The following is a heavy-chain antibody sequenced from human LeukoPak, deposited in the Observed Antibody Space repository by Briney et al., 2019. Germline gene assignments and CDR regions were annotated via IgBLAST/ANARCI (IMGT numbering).Heavy chain of an antibody. J-gene: IGHJ4*02. CDR1: GFTFRNYG. D-gene: IGHD6-13*01. Sequence: GGSLRLSCAACGFTFRNYGMHWVRQAPDKGLEWVAIIWYDGSKKYYADSVRGRFTISRDNSKNTVSLQTNNLSPEDTAVYYCAKGGLAAAGIDYWGQGTLVTVSS. CDR2: IWYDGSKK. CDR3: AKGGLAAAGIDY. V-gene: IGHV3-33*06.